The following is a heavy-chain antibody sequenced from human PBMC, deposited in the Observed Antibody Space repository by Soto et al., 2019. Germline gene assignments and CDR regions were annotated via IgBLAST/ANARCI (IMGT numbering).Heavy chain of an antibody. V-gene: IGHV3-72*01. CDR3: ARDTDGNPDY. CDR2: IRNKPTSYTT. CDR1: GFSLSDHY. J-gene: IGHJ4*02. Sequence: EVQLVESGGGLVQPGGSLRLSCAASGFSLSDHYMDWVRQAPGKGLEWIGLIRNKPTSYTTEYAASVKGRFTISRDDSENSLYLQMNSLKTEDTAVYYCARDTDGNPDYWGQGTLVTVSS. D-gene: IGHD2-15*01.